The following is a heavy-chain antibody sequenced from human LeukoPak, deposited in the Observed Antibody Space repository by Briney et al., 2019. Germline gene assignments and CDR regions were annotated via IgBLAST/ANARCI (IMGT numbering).Heavy chain of an antibody. D-gene: IGHD4-11*01. V-gene: IGHV4-34*01. CDR1: GGSLSGYY. J-gene: IGHJ4*02. Sequence: PSETLSLTCAVYGGSLSGYYWSWIRQPPGKGLEWIGEINHSGSTNYNPSLKSRVTISVDTSKNQFSLKLSSVTAADTAVYYCARGKTVTNYYDYWGQGTLVTVSS. CDR3: ARGKTVTNYYDY. CDR2: INHSGST.